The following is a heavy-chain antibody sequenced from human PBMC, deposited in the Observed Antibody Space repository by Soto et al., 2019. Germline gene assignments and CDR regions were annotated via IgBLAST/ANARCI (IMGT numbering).Heavy chain of an antibody. CDR1: GFTFSDCY. CDR2: ISSSGTTI. Sequence: QVQLVESGGGLVKPGGSLRLSCVAYGFTFSDCYMSWIRQAPGKGLQWVSYISSSGTTIYYADSVKGRFTISRDNAKNSLYLQMNSLRAEDTAVYYCARVANHPYYDFWSAYFDYWGQGTLVTVSS. D-gene: IGHD3-3*01. V-gene: IGHV3-11*01. CDR3: ARVANHPYYDFWSAYFDY. J-gene: IGHJ4*02.